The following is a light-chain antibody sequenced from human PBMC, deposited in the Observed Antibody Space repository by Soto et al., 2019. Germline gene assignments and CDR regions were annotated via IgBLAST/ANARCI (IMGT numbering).Light chain of an antibody. CDR3: AAWDDSLSGVV. V-gene: IGLV1-47*01. CDR1: SSNIGSNY. Sequence: QAVVTQPPSASGTPGQRVTISCSGSSSNIGSNYVFWYQHLPGTAPKLLIYRNNQRPSGVPDRFSGSKSGTSASLAISGLRSEHETDYYCAAWDDSLSGVVFGGGTKLTVL. J-gene: IGLJ2*01. CDR2: RNN.